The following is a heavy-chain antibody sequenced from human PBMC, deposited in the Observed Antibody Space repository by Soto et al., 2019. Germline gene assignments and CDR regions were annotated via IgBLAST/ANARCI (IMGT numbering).Heavy chain of an antibody. V-gene: IGHV4-59*01. CDR1: GGSISPFY. J-gene: IGHJ4*02. CDR2: LYYSGNT. Sequence: PSETLSLTCTVSGGSISPFYWNWVRQPPGKGLEWIGYLYYSGNTNYNPSRRSRVSIYVDESKNQVSLRRTSVTATAMAFYDCETVGGLAARTFDYWGQGTVVTVSS. CDR3: ETVGGLAARTFDY. D-gene: IGHD6-6*01.